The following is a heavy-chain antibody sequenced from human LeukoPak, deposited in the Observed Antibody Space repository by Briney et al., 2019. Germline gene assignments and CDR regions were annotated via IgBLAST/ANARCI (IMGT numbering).Heavy chain of an antibody. CDR3: AKESQLLWFGEAAFDY. V-gene: IGHV3-53*01. CDR2: IYSGGST. Sequence: GGSLRLSCAASGFTVSSNYMSWVRQAPGKGLEWVSVIYSGGSTYYADSVKGRFTISRDNSKNTLYLQMNSLRAEDTAVYYCAKESQLLWFGEAAFDYWGQGTLVTVSS. D-gene: IGHD3-10*01. CDR1: GFTVSSNY. J-gene: IGHJ4*02.